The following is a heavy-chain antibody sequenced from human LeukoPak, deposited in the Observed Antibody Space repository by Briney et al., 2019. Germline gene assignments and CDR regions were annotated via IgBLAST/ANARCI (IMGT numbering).Heavy chain of an antibody. Sequence: GGSLRLSCAASGFTFSEFNMNWVRQAPGKGLEWVSHISSSSRNIYYADSVKGRFTISRDNAHNSLFLQLNSLRAEDTAVYYCARDRHVPGLYYYYMDVWGKGTTVTVSS. D-gene: IGHD6-6*01. V-gene: IGHV3-48*04. CDR3: ARDRHVPGLYYYYMDV. CDR2: ISSSSRNI. CDR1: GFTFSEFN. J-gene: IGHJ6*03.